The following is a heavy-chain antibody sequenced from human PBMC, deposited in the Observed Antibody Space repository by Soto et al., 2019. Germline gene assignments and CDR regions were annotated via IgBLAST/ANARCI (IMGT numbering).Heavy chain of an antibody. V-gene: IGHV3-30-3*01. CDR1: GFTFSSYA. D-gene: IGHD3-22*01. CDR2: ISYDGSNK. CDR3: ARPREVVVILNAFDI. J-gene: IGHJ3*02. Sequence: QVQLVESGGGVVQPGRSLRLSCAASGFTFSSYAMHWVRQAPGKGLEWVAVISYDGSNKYYADSVKGRFTISRDNSKNTLYLHMNSLRAEDTAVYYCARPREVVVILNAFDIWGQGTMVTVSS.